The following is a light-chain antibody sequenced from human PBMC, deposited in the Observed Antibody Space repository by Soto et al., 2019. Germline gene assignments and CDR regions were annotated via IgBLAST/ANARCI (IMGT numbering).Light chain of an antibody. J-gene: IGKJ1*01. CDR3: QQYYSYPPT. CDR1: QGISSY. CDR2: AAS. Sequence: AIRMTQSPSSFSASTGDRVTITCRASQGISSYLAWYQQKPGKAPKLLIYAASTLQSGVPSRFSGSGSGTDFTLTISCLQSEDVAIYYCQQYYSYPPTFGQGPKVEIQ. V-gene: IGKV1-8*01.